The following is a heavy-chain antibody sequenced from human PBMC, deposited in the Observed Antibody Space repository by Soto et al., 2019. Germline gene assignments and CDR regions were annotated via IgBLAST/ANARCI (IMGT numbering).Heavy chain of an antibody. CDR3: ARESNEVLDYYYYMDV. CDR2: IYYSGST. CDR1: GGSISSYY. V-gene: IGHV4-59*01. D-gene: IGHD1-1*01. Sequence: PSETLSLTCTVSGGSISSYYWSWIRQPPGKGLEWIGYIYYSGSTNCNPSLKSRVTISVDTSKNQFSLKLRSVTAADTAGYYCARESNEVLDYYYYMDVWGEGTTVTVSS. J-gene: IGHJ6*03.